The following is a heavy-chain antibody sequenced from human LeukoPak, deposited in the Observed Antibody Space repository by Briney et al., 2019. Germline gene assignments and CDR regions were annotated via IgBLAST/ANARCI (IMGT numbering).Heavy chain of an antibody. V-gene: IGHV4-39*01. J-gene: IGHJ4*02. CDR1: GGSISSSSYY. CDR3: ARVPTVTFFDY. D-gene: IGHD4-17*01. CDR2: MYYIGST. Sequence: SETLSLTCTVSGGSISSSSYYWGWIRQPPGKGLEWIGSMYYIGSTYYNPSLKRRVTISVDTSKNQFSLKLSSVTAADTAVYYCARVPTVTFFDYWGQGTLVTVSS.